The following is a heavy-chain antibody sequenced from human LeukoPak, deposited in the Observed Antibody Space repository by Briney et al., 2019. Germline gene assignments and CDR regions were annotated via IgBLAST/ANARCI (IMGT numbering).Heavy chain of an antibody. CDR2: IYYSGST. CDR3: AREGARWEPSFSAFDI. V-gene: IGHV4-61*01. J-gene: IGHJ3*02. CDR1: GGSISSTRYY. D-gene: IGHD1-26*01. Sequence: SETLSLTCTVSGGSISSTRYYWSWIRQPPGKGLEWIGYIYYSGSTSYNPSLKSRVTISVDTSKNQFSLKLSSVTAADTAVYYCAREGARWEPSFSAFDIWGQGTMVTVSS.